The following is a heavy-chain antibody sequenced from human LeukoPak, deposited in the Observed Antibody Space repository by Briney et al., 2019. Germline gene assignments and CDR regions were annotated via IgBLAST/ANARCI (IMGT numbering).Heavy chain of an antibody. Sequence: GASVNVSCKASGYTFTKYAMNWMRQAPGEGLEWMGWINTNTGNPTYAQGFTGRFVFSLDTSVSTAYLQISSLKAEDTAVYYCASAPDYSSPHYWGQGTLVTVSS. CDR3: ASAPDYSSPHY. J-gene: IGHJ4*02. D-gene: IGHD6-13*01. CDR2: INTNTGNP. CDR1: GYTFTKYA. V-gene: IGHV7-4-1*02.